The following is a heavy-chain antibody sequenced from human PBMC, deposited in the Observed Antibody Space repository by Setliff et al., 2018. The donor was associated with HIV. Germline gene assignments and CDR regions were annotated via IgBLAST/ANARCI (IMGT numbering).Heavy chain of an antibody. J-gene: IGHJ4*02. CDR3: VRDDYGYNGKGFDY. CDR2: ITYSGSA. D-gene: IGHD4-17*01. CDR1: GGSISSDDYY. Sequence: SETLSLTCTVSGGSISSDDYYWNWVRQPPGKGLEWIGYITYSGSAYYNPSLKSRVTISIDTSNNLISLRLSSVTAADTAMYYRVRDDYGYNGKGFDYWGPGTLVTVSS. V-gene: IGHV4-30-4*08.